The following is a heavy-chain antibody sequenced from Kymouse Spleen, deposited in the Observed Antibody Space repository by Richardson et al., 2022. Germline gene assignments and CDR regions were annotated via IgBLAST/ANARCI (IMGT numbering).Heavy chain of an antibody. CDR3: AKADYSNYSPFDY. CDR1: GFTFDDYA. D-gene: IGHD4-11,IGHD4-11*01. CDR2: ISWNSGSI. V-gene: IGHV3-9*01. J-gene: IGHJ4*02. Sequence: EVQLVESGGGLVQPGRSLRLSCAASGFTFDDYAMHWVRQAPGKGLEWVSGISWNSGSIGYADSVKGRFTISRDNAKNSLYLQMNSLRAEDTALYYCAKADYSNYSPFDYWGQGTLVTVSS.